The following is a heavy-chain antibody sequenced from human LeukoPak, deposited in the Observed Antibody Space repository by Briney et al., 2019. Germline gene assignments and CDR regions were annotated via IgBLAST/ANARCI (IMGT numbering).Heavy chain of an antibody. CDR2: INPNSGGT. J-gene: IGHJ3*02. Sequence: ASVKVSCKASGYTFTGYHMHWVRQAPGQGLEWMGWINPNSGGTNYAQKFQGRVTMTRDTSISTAYMELSRLRSDDTAVYYCARDKWSGYYYDAFDIWGQGTMVTVSS. CDR1: GYTFTGYH. CDR3: ARDKWSGYYYDAFDI. V-gene: IGHV1-2*02. D-gene: IGHD3-22*01.